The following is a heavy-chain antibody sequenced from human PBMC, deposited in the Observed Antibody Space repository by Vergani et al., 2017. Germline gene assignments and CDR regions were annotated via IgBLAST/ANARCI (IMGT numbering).Heavy chain of an antibody. D-gene: IGHD3-9*01. Sequence: QVQLVQSGAEVKKPGSSVKVSCKASGGTFSSYAISWVRQAPGQGLEWMGRIIPIFGTANYAQKFQCRVTITAAESPSTDYMELSSLRAEDTAVYYCINGVQIDILAGVDVNYGRDVWG. CDR2: IIPIFGTA. J-gene: IGHJ6*01. CDR1: GGTFSSYA. CDR3: INGVQIDILAGVDVNYGRDV. V-gene: IGHV1-69*18.